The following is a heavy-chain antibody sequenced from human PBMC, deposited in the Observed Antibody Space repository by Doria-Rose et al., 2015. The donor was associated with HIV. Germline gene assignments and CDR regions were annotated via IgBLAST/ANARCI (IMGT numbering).Heavy chain of an antibody. Sequence: VQLVQSGGGLVQPGRSLRLSCVGSGFSFESYAMHWVRLAPGKGLEWDAGISWDSGAKGNADSVEGRFTISRDIAKKSVYLEMRSLRPEDTAFYYCAKAPIIGPKYYFYMDVWGKGTSVTVSS. CDR3: AKAPIIGPKYYFYMDV. V-gene: IGHV3-9*01. CDR2: ISWDSGAK. J-gene: IGHJ6*03. CDR1: GFSFESYA. D-gene: IGHD3-3*01.